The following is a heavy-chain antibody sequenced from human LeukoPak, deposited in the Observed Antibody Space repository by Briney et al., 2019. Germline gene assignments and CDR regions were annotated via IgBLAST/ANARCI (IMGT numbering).Heavy chain of an antibody. Sequence: SGGSLRLSCAASGFTFSTYVVHWVRQAPGKGLQWVAVILYAGSTKYYADSVKGRFIISRDNSKNTLYLHMNSLTAEDTAVYYCARVVAGSVYKSGMDVWGQGTTVTVSS. CDR1: GFTFSTYV. D-gene: IGHD6-19*01. V-gene: IGHV3-30*01. CDR2: ILYAGSTK. CDR3: ARVVAGSVYKSGMDV. J-gene: IGHJ6*02.